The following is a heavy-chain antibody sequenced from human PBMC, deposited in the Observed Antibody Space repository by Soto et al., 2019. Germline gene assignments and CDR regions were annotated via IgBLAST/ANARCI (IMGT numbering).Heavy chain of an antibody. CDR1: GYTFTGYY. CDR3: ARGEYSSSWYGGYYGMDV. J-gene: IGHJ6*02. V-gene: IGHV1-2*04. D-gene: IGHD6-13*01. Sequence: ASVKVSCKASGYTFTGYYMHWVRQAPGQGLEWMGWINPNSGGTNYAQKFQGWVTMTRDTSISTAYMELSRLRSDDTAVYYCARGEYSSSWYGGYYGMDVWGQGTTVTVSS. CDR2: INPNSGGT.